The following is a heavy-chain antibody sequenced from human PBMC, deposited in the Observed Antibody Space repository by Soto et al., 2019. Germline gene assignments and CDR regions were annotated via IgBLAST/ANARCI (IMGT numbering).Heavy chain of an antibody. J-gene: IGHJ5*02. CDR1: GYTFTGYY. V-gene: IGHV1-2*02. Sequence: QIQLVQSGAEVKKPGASVKVSCRASGYTFTGYYLHWVRQAPGQALEWMGWVNPISGDTNYAQKFQDRGIMTRDRSINTVHMELCRLRSGVTAVYSCAREEGFRITMDRGRWFAPRGQGTLVTVS. D-gene: IGHD3-10*01. CDR2: VNPISGDT. CDR3: AREEGFRITMDRGRWFAP.